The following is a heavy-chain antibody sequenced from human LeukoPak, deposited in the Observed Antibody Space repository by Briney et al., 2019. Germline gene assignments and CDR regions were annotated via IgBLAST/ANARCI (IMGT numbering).Heavy chain of an antibody. CDR1: GFSFTNYW. J-gene: IGHJ4*02. CDR3: ARDKITGASTNDC. Sequence: PGGSLRLSCAAPGFSFTNYWMSWVRQAPGKGLEWVAIINQNGSERYYVDSVKGRFTVSRDSAKNSLYLQMNSLRVEDTAVYYCARDKITGASTNDCCGQGTLVTASS. D-gene: IGHD1-14*01. V-gene: IGHV3-7*01. CDR2: INQNGSER.